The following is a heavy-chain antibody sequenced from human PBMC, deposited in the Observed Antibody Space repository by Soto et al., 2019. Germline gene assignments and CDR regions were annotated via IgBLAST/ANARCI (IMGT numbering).Heavy chain of an antibody. CDR2: ISSSSSYI. D-gene: IGHD1-26*01. J-gene: IGHJ4*02. CDR3: AKDRFGIVGPVDY. Sequence: GGSLRLSCAASGFTFSSYSMNWVRQAPGKGLEWVSSISSSSSYIYYADSVKGRFTISRDNAKNSLYLQMNSLRVDDTAVYFCAKDRFGIVGPVDYWGQGTLVTVSS. V-gene: IGHV3-21*04. CDR1: GFTFSSYS.